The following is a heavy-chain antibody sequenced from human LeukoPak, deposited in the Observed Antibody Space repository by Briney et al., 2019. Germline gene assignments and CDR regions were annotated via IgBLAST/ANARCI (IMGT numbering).Heavy chain of an antibody. CDR1: GYTFTTYG. Sequence: GASVKVSCKASGYTFTTYGFNWVRQAPGQGLEWMGWISGYNGNTNYAQKLQGRVTMTTDTSTSTAYMELRSLRSDDTAVYYCARDLKRGYSSGRYSWGTGSSNDYWGQGTLVTVSS. CDR3: ARDLKRGYSSGRYSWGTGSSNDY. V-gene: IGHV1-18*01. CDR2: ISGYNGNT. J-gene: IGHJ4*02. D-gene: IGHD6-19*01.